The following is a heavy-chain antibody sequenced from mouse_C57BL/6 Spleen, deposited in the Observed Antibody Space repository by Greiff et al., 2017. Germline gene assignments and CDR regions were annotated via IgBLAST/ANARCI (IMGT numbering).Heavy chain of an antibody. V-gene: IGHV1-69*01. CDR3: ARGGTTVGTEYFDV. D-gene: IGHD1-1*01. J-gene: IGHJ1*03. CDR1: GYTFTSYW. CDR2: IDPSDSYT. Sequence: VQLQQPGAELVMPGASVKLSCKASGYTFTSYWMHWVKQRPGQGLEWIGEIDPSDSYTNYNQKFKGKSTLTVDKSSSTAYMQLSSLTSVDSAVYYCARGGTTVGTEYFDVWGTGTTVTVSS.